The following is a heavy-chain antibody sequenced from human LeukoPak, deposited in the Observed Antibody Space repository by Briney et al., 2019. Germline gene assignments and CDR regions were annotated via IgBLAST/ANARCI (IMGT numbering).Heavy chain of an antibody. Sequence: ASVKVSCKASGGTFSSYAISWVRQAPGQGLEWMGGIIPIFGTANYAQKFQGRVTITADESTSTAYMELSSLRSDDTAVYYCARTGRTGDYYEGCDYWGQGTLVTVSS. CDR3: ARTGRTGDYYEGCDY. J-gene: IGHJ4*02. D-gene: IGHD1-1*01. CDR1: GGTFSSYA. V-gene: IGHV1-69*13. CDR2: IIPIFGTA.